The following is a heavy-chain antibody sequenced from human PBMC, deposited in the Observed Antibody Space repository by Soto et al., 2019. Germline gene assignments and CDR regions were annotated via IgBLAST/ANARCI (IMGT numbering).Heavy chain of an antibody. V-gene: IGHV3-23*01. CDR3: ARGNYDQDAFDI. CDR2: ISGSGGST. J-gene: IGHJ3*02. CDR1: GFTFSSYA. D-gene: IGHD3-22*01. Sequence: GGSLRLSCAASGFTFSSYAMSWVRQAPGKGLEWVSAISGSGGSTYYADSVKGRFTISRDNAKNSLYLQMNSLRAEDTAVYYCARGNYDQDAFDIWGQGTMVTVSS.